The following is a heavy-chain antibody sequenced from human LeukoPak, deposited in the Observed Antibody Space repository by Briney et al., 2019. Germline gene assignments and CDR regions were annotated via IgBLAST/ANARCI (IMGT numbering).Heavy chain of an antibody. CDR3: ARDQYYYDSSGYPDYYYYYGMDV. D-gene: IGHD3-22*01. CDR1: GYTFTGYY. J-gene: IGHJ6*02. Sequence: ASVKVSCKASGYTFTGYYMHWVRQAPGQGLEWMGWINPNSGGTNYAQKFQGRVTMTRDTSISTAYMELSRLRSDDTAMYYCARDQYYYDSSGYPDYYYYYGMDVWGQGTTVTVSS. V-gene: IGHV1-2*02. CDR2: INPNSGGT.